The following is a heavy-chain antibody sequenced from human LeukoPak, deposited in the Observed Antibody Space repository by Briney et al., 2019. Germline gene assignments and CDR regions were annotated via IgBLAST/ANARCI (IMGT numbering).Heavy chain of an antibody. D-gene: IGHD6-19*01. Sequence: SETLSLTCTVSGGSISSYYWSWIRQPPGKGLEWIGYIYYSGSTNYNPSLKSRVTISVDTSKNQFSLKLSSVTAADTAVYYCAIAVAGQAYYFDYWGQGTLVTVSS. CDR2: IYYSGST. CDR1: GGSISSYY. CDR3: AIAVAGQAYYFDY. V-gene: IGHV4-59*01. J-gene: IGHJ4*02.